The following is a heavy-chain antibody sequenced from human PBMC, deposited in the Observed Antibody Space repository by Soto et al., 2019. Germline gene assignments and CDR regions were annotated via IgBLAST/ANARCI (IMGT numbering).Heavy chain of an antibody. CDR1: GGSISSGGYY. CDR3: ARVNVTIFGVVIHYFDY. CDR2: IYYSGST. V-gene: IGHV4-31*03. Sequence: PSETLSLTCTVSGGSISSGGYYWSWIRQHPGKGLEWIGYIYYSGSTYYNPSLKSRVTISVDTSKNQFSLKLSSVTAADTAVYYCARVNVTIFGVVIHYFDYWGQGTLVTVSS. J-gene: IGHJ4*02. D-gene: IGHD3-3*01.